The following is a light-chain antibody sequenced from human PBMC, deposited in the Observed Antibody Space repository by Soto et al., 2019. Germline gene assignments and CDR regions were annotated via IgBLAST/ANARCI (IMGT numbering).Light chain of an antibody. CDR2: EVS. J-gene: IGLJ2*01. CDR1: SSDVGGYNY. CDR3: CSYTSSSSL. V-gene: IGLV2-14*01. Sequence: QSALTQPASVSGSPGQTITISCTGTSSDVGGYNYVSWYQQHPGKAPKLMIYEVSNRPSGVSNRFSGSKSGNTASLTISGLQAEAEADYYCCSYTSSSSLFGGGTKLTVL.